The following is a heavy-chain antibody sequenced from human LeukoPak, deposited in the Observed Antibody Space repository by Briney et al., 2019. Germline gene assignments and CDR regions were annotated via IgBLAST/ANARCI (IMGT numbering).Heavy chain of an antibody. V-gene: IGHV3-48*03. CDR3: AKDIDATVTNAFDI. CDR1: GFTFSSYE. J-gene: IGHJ3*02. Sequence: GGSLRLSCAASGFTFSSYEMNWVRQAPGKGLEWVSYIGSSGTNIYYADSVKGRFTISRDNAKNSLYLQMNSLRAEDMALYYCAKDIDATVTNAFDIWGQGTMVTVSS. D-gene: IGHD4-17*01. CDR2: IGSSGTNI.